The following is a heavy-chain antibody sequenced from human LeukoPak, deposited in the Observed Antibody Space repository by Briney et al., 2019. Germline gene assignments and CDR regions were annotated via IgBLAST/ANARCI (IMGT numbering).Heavy chain of an antibody. CDR2: VYSSGSP. J-gene: IGHJ3*02. CDR3: ARVSLGQEQWVARAPNTLDI. Sequence: SETLSLTCTVSGGSIVKKYWSWIRQPPTQGLEWVGYVYSSGSPTYTPSLGSRVNISVDSFKNQFSLKLSSVTAADTAVYFCARVSLGQEQWVARAPNTLDIWGQGTMVAVSS. CDR1: GGSIVKKY. D-gene: IGHD6-19*01. V-gene: IGHV4-59*01.